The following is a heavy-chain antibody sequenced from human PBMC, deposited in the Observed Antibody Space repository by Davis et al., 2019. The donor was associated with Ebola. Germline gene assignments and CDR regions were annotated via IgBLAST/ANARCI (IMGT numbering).Heavy chain of an antibody. D-gene: IGHD5-12*01. V-gene: IGHV1-69*13. CDR2: IIPLFLTS. CDR1: GGTFRNYA. J-gene: IGHJ3*02. Sequence: SVKVSCKASGGTFRNYALSWVRQAPGQGLEWIGGIIPLFLTSKYARKFQGRVTITADESTSTAYMDLSSLRSEDTALYYCTTPGGQDSGYDVFDIWGQGTMVTVSS. CDR3: TTPGGQDSGYDVFDI.